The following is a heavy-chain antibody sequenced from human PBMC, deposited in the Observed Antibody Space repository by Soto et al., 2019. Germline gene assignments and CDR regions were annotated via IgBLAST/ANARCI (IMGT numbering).Heavy chain of an antibody. CDR2: IYYSGST. CDR3: ARLGGQWLVSRGFDP. Sequence: SETLSLTCTVSGGSISSSSYYWGWIRQPPGKGLEWIGSIYYSGSTYYNPSLKSRVTISVDTSKNQFSLKLSSVTAADTAVYYCARLGGQWLVSRGFDPWGQGTLVTVSS. CDR1: GGSISSSSYY. D-gene: IGHD6-19*01. J-gene: IGHJ5*02. V-gene: IGHV4-39*01.